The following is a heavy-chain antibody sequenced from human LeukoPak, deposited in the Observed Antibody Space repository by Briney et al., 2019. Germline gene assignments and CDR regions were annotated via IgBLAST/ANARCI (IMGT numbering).Heavy chain of an antibody. CDR1: GVTVSRNY. Sequence: GGSLRLSCAASGVTVSRNYMTWVRQAPGKGLKWVSIIYGGGTTDYADSVKGRFTISRDNSKNTLYLQMNNLRAEDTAIYYCVRAALWFGEGPAFDSWGQGTLVTVS. CDR3: VRAALWFGEGPAFDS. J-gene: IGHJ4*02. D-gene: IGHD3-10*01. CDR2: IYGGGTT. V-gene: IGHV3-53*01.